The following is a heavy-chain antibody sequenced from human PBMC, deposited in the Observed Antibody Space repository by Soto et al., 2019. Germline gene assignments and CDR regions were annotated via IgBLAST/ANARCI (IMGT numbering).Heavy chain of an antibody. D-gene: IGHD2-15*01. CDR3: ARDWGCRGGSCYYFDY. J-gene: IGHJ4*02. CDR2: IYQSGST. CDR1: GYSISIGNY. Sequence: PSETLSLTCPVSGYSISIGNYWGWIRQPPGKRLEWIGSIYQSGSTYYNPSLRSRATISVDTSKNQFSLKLSSVTAADTAVYYCARDWGCRGGSCYYFDYWGQGNMVTVSS. V-gene: IGHV4-38-2*02.